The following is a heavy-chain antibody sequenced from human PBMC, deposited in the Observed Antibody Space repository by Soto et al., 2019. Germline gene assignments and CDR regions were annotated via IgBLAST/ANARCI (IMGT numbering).Heavy chain of an antibody. CDR1: GGSISSYY. J-gene: IGHJ4*02. CDR2: IYYSGST. V-gene: IGHV4-59*01. CDR3: AKDHCTLTNCVAGFGH. D-gene: IGHD2-8*01. Sequence: PSETLSLTCTVSGGSISSYYWSWIRQPPGKGLEWIGYIYYSGSTNYNPSLKSRVTISVDTSKNQFSLKLSSVTAADTAIYYCAKDHCTLTNCVAGFGHWGQGILVTVSS.